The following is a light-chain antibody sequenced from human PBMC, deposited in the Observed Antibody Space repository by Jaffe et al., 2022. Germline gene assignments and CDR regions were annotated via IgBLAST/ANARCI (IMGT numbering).Light chain of an antibody. Sequence: DIQMTQSPSTLSASVGDRVTITCRASQSISSWLAWYQQKPGKAPKLLIYKASSLESGVPSRFSGSGSGTEFTLTISSLQPDDFATYYCQQYNSYSPRFTFGPGTKVDIK. J-gene: IGKJ3*01. V-gene: IGKV1-5*03. CDR2: KAS. CDR3: QQYNSYSPRFT. CDR1: QSISSW.